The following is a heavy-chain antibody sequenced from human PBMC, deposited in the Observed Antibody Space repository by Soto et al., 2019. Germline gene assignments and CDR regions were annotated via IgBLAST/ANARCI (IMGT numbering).Heavy chain of an antibody. V-gene: IGHV1-69*13. CDR3: ARDLSSYYYGSGSYYFDY. CDR1: GGTFSSYA. Sequence: ASVKVSCKASGGTFSSYAISWVRQAPGQGLEWMGGIIPIFGTANYAQKFQGRVTITADESTSTAYMELSSLRSEDTGVYYCARDLSSYYYGSGSYYFDYWGQGTLVTVSS. D-gene: IGHD3-10*01. J-gene: IGHJ4*01. CDR2: IIPIFGTA.